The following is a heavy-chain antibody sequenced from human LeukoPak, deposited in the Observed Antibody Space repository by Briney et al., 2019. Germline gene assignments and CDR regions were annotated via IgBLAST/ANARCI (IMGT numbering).Heavy chain of an antibody. CDR2: IIPIFGTA. J-gene: IGHJ3*02. D-gene: IGHD3-9*01. CDR1: GGTFSSYA. Sequence: SVKVSCKASGGTFSSYAISWVRQAPGQGLEWMGGIIPIFGTANYAQKFQGRVTITADESTSTAYMELSSLRSEDTAVYYCARGAGLRYFDWLSDAFDIWGQGTMVTVSS. V-gene: IGHV1-69*13. CDR3: ARGAGLRYFDWLSDAFDI.